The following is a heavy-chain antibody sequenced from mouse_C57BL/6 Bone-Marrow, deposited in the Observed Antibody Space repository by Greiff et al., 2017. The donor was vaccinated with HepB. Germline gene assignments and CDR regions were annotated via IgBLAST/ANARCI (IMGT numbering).Heavy chain of an antibody. Sequence: EVKLLESGAELVKPGASVKLSCTASGFNIKDYYMHWVKQRTEQGLEWIGRIDPEDGETKYAPKFQGKATITADTSSNTAYLQLSSLTSEDTAVYYCASERGSSYYFDYWGQGTTLTVSS. CDR1: GFNIKDYY. CDR3: ASERGSSYYFDY. J-gene: IGHJ2*01. V-gene: IGHV14-2*01. D-gene: IGHD1-1*01. CDR2: IDPEDGET.